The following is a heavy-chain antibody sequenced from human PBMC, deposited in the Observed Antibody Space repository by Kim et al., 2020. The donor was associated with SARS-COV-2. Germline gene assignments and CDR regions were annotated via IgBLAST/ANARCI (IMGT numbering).Heavy chain of an antibody. D-gene: IGHD3-10*01. CDR1: GFTFSSYS. CDR3: ARDFCITMVRGVPDV. Sequence: GGSLRLSCAASGFTFSSYSMNWVRQAPGKGLEWVSSISSSSSYIYYADSVKGRFTISRDNAKNSLYLQMNSLRAEYTAVYYCARDFCITMVRGVPDVWGQGTTVTVSS. CDR2: ISSSSSYI. V-gene: IGHV3-21*01. J-gene: IGHJ6*02.